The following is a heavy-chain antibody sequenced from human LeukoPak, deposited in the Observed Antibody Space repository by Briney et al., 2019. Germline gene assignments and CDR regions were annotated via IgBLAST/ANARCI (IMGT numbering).Heavy chain of an antibody. V-gene: IGHV1-69*04. D-gene: IGHD3-9*01. CDR2: IIPILGIA. Sequence: SVKVSCKASGGTFISYAISWVRQAPGQGREWMGRIIPILGIANYAQKFQGRVTITADKSTSTAYMELSSLRSEDTAVYYCARMRYFDWLLYRVSWFDPWGQGTLVTVSS. CDR3: ARMRYFDWLLYRVSWFDP. CDR1: GGTFISYA. J-gene: IGHJ5*02.